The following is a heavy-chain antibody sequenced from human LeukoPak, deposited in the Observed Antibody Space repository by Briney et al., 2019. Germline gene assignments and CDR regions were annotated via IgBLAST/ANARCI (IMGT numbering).Heavy chain of an antibody. CDR1: GFTFKNFR. D-gene: IGHD1-26*01. CDR2: IKSKTDGGTT. V-gene: IGHV3-15*01. J-gene: IGHJ4*02. CDR3: TTPQWELLQKIDY. Sequence: PGGSLRLSCAASGFTFKNFRMNWVRQAPGKGLEWVGRIKSKTDGGTTDYAAPVKGRFTISRDDSKNTLYLQMNSLKTEDTAVYYCTTPQWELLQKIDYWGQGTLVTVSS.